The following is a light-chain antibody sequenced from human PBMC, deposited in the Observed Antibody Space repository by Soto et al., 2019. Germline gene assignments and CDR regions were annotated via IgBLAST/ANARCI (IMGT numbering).Light chain of an antibody. CDR2: DVS. CDR3: SSYSSSSSPVV. CDR1: ISDVGGSNY. V-gene: IGLV2-14*03. J-gene: IGLJ2*01. Sequence: QPVLTQPGSVSGSPGQSITISCSGTISDVGGSNYVSWYQHHPGKAPRLMIFDVSNRPSGISNRFSGSKSGSTASLTISGLQAEDEADYYCSSYSSSSSPVVFGGGTKLTVL.